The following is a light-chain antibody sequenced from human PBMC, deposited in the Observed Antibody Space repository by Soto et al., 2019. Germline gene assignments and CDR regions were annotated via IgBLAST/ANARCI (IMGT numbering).Light chain of an antibody. V-gene: IGKV4-1*01. CDR2: WAS. CDR1: QSVLYSSNNKNY. CDR3: QQYYSTPPT. Sequence: DIVMTQSPDSLAVSLGERATINCKSSQSVLYSSNNKNYLAWYQQKPGQPPKLLIYWASTRESGVPDRFSVSGSGTDFTLTTSSLQAEDVAVYYCQQYYSTPPTFGQGTKVEIK. J-gene: IGKJ1*01.